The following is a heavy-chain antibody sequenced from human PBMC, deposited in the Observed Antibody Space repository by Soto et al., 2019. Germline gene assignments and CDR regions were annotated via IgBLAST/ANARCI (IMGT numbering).Heavy chain of an antibody. V-gene: IGHV4-34*01. CDR3: ARGTLSGTWYAVY. Sequence: QVQLQQWGAGLLKPSETLSLTCAVYGGSFSGYYWSWIRQPPGKGLEWIGQIHHTGNTNYSPSLRSRVSISVDTSKNQLSLKLSSVTAADTAVYYCARGTLSGTWYAVYWGQGTLVTVSS. CDR1: GGSFSGYY. J-gene: IGHJ4*02. CDR2: IHHTGNT. D-gene: IGHD6-13*01.